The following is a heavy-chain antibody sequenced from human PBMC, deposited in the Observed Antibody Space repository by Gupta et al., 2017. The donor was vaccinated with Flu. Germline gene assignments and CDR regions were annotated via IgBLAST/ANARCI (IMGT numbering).Heavy chain of an antibody. CDR3: AKDGSAGAILAFDI. D-gene: IGHD1-26*01. V-gene: IGHV3-9*01. J-gene: IGHJ3*02. CDR1: GFTFDDYA. CDR2: ISWNSGSI. Sequence: EVQLVESGGGLVQPGRSLRLSCAASGFTFDDYAMHWVRQAPGKGLEGVSGISWNSGSIGYADSVKGRFTISRDNAKNSLYLQMNSLRAEDTALYYCAKDGSAGAILAFDIWGQGTMVTVSS.